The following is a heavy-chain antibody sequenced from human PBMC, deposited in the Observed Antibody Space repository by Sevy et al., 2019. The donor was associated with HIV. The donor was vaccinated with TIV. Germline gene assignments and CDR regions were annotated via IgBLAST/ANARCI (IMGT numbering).Heavy chain of an antibody. Sequence: GGSLRLSCAASGFTFDDYAMHWVRQAPGKGLEWVSGISWNSGSIGYADSVKGRFTISRDNAKNSLYLQMNSLRAEDTALYYCAKDMRYCSSGSCYNYGMDVWGQGTTVTVSS. CDR1: GFTFDDYA. V-gene: IGHV3-9*01. D-gene: IGHD2-15*01. CDR2: ISWNSGSI. J-gene: IGHJ6*02. CDR3: AKDMRYCSSGSCYNYGMDV.